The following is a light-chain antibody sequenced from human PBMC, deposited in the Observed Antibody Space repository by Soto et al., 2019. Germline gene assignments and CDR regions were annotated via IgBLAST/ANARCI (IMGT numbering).Light chain of an antibody. J-gene: IGKJ1*01. CDR2: GAS. Sequence: EIVMTQSPATLSVSPGERATLSCRASQSVSSNLAWYQQKPGQAPRLLIYGASTRATGIPARFSGSGSGTEFTLTISSLQSEEFAVYYCQHYNNWPQTFGQGTKVDIK. CDR3: QHYNNWPQT. CDR1: QSVSSN. V-gene: IGKV3-15*01.